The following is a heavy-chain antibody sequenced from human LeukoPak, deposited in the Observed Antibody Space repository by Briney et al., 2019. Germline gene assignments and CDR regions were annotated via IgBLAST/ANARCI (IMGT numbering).Heavy chain of an antibody. Sequence: GESLKISCKGSGYSFTSYWIGWVRQMPGKGLEWMGIIYPGESDTTYNRSFQGQVTISADKSINTAYLQWSSLKASDTAMYYCARLGVPTTFDYWGQGTLVTVSS. CDR1: GYSFTSYW. V-gene: IGHV5-51*01. J-gene: IGHJ4*02. D-gene: IGHD5-12*01. CDR2: IYPGESDT. CDR3: ARLGVPTTFDY.